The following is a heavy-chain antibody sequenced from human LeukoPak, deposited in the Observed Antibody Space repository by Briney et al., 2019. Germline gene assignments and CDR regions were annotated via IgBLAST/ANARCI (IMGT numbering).Heavy chain of an antibody. CDR3: ARETPGRPCAT. CDR1: GFTFSSYS. V-gene: IGHV3-21*01. J-gene: IGHJ5*02. CDR2: ISSSSYI. Sequence: GGSLRLSCAASGFTFSSYSMNWVRQAPGKGLEWVSSISSSSYIYYADSVKGRFTISRDNAKNSLYLQMNSLRAEDTAVYYCARETPGRPCATWGQGTLVTVSS. D-gene: IGHD3-10*01.